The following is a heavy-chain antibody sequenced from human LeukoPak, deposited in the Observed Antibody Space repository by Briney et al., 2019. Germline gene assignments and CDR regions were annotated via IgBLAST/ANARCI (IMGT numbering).Heavy chain of an antibody. D-gene: IGHD4-17*01. Sequence: PGGSLRLSCAASGFAFSSYSMNWVRQAPGKGLEWVSSISSSSYIYYADSVKGRFTISRDNAKNSLYLQMNSLRAEDTAVYYCARDAAGDYGGDYWGQGTLVTVSS. CDR2: ISSSSYI. J-gene: IGHJ4*02. CDR1: GFAFSSYS. V-gene: IGHV3-21*01. CDR3: ARDAAGDYGGDY.